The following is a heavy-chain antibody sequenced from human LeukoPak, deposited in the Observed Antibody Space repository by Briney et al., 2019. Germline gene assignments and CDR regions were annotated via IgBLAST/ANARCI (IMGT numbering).Heavy chain of an antibody. D-gene: IGHD7-27*01. J-gene: IGHJ4*02. Sequence: GGSLRLSCAASGFTFSSYAIHWVRQAPGKGLEWVAVISYDGSNKYYADSVKGRFTISRDNSKNTLYLQMNSLRAEDTAVYYCARGVRTGGGHYFDYWGQGTLVTVSS. CDR2: ISYDGSNK. CDR3: ARGVRTGGGHYFDY. V-gene: IGHV3-30*04. CDR1: GFTFSSYA.